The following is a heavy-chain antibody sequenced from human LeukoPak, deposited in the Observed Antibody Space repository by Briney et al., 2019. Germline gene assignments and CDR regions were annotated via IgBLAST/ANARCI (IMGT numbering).Heavy chain of an antibody. D-gene: IGHD4-17*01. J-gene: IGHJ6*02. Sequence: GGSLRLSCTSSGFTFSGHYMAWVRQAPGKGLEWVANINQAGSGEYYVDSVKGRFTISRDNAKNSLYLQMNSLRVEDTAVYYCAKNGHYALDVWGQGTTVTVSS. V-gene: IGHV3-7*01. CDR2: INQAGSGE. CDR1: GFTFSGHY. CDR3: AKNGHYALDV.